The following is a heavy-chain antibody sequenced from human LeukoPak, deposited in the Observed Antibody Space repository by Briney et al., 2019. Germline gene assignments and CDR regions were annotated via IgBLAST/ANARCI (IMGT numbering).Heavy chain of an antibody. J-gene: IGHJ6*03. V-gene: IGHV1-2*02. D-gene: IGHD5-12*01. CDR3: ARGTVATAYYYYYMDV. CDR2: INPNSGGT. CDR1: GYTFTGYY. Sequence: ASVKVSCKASGYTFTGYYMHWVRQAPGQGLEWMGWINPNSGGTNYAQKFHGRVTMTRDTSISTAYMELSRLRSDDTAVYYCARGTVATAYYYYYMDVWGKGTTVTVSS.